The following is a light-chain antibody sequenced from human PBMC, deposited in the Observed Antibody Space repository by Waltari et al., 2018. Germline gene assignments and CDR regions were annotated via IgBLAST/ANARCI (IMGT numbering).Light chain of an antibody. CDR3: CSYAGSYTYV. CDR2: DVS. Sequence: QSALTQPRSVSGSPGQSVTISCTGTSRDVGGYNYVSSYQQHPGKAPKLMIYDVSKRPTGVPVRVSGSKSGNTASLTISGLQAEDEADYYCCSYAGSYTYVFGTGTKVTVL. CDR1: SRDVGGYNY. J-gene: IGLJ1*01. V-gene: IGLV2-11*01.